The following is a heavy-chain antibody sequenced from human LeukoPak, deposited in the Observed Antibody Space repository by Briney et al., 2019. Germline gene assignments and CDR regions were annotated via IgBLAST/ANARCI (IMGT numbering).Heavy chain of an antibody. CDR3: ARGLRMGATTSFDY. CDR1: GLTFDDYA. D-gene: IGHD1-26*01. CDR2: ISWNSGNI. Sequence: GGSLRLSCAASGLTFDDYAMHWVRQAPGRGLEWVSGISWNSGNIGYADSVKGRFTISRDNAKNSLYLQMNSLRAEDTAVYYCARGLRMGATTSFDYWGQGTLVTVSS. V-gene: IGHV3-9*01. J-gene: IGHJ4*02.